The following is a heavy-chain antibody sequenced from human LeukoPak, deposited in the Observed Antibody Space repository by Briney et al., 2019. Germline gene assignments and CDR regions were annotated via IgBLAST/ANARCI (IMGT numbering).Heavy chain of an antibody. CDR2: IIPIFGTT. CDR3: ARTNTPNYYYYYMDV. J-gene: IGHJ6*03. Sequence: GASVKVSCKASGGTFSSYATSWVRQAPGQGLEWMGGIIPIFGTTNYAQKFQGRVTITTDESTSTAYMELSSLRSEDTAVYYCARTNTPNYYYYYMDVWGKGTTVTVSS. CDR1: GGTFSSYA. V-gene: IGHV1-69*05.